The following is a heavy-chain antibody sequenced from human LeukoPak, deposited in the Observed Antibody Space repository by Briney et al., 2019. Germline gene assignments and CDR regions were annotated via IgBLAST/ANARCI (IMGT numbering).Heavy chain of an antibody. CDR3: AREEELLWDLSGFDP. CDR1: GGSISSSSYY. CDR2: IYTSGST. V-gene: IGHV4-61*02. Sequence: SETLSLTCTVSGGSISSSSYYWSWIRQPAGKGLEWIGRIYTSGSTNYNPSLKSRVTISVDTSKNQFSLKLSSVTAADTAVYYCAREEELLWDLSGFDPWGQGTLVTVSS. D-gene: IGHD3-10*01. J-gene: IGHJ5*02.